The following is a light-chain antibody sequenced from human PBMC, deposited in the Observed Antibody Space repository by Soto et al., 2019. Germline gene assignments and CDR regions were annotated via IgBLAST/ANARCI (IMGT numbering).Light chain of an antibody. J-gene: IGKJ3*01. CDR3: QQSYSTPLFT. Sequence: DIQMTQSPSSLSASVGDRVTITCQASQDIYNSLNWYQQKPGKAPKLLIYAASSLQSGVPSRFSGSGSGTDFTLTISSLQPEDFATYYCQQSYSTPLFTFGPGTKVEIK. CDR2: AAS. V-gene: IGKV1-39*01. CDR1: QDIYNS.